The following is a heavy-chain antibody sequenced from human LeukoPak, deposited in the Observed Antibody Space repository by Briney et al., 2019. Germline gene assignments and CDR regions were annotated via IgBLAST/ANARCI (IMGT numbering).Heavy chain of an antibody. D-gene: IGHD3-10*01. V-gene: IGHV5-51*01. CDR1: GSRFTSYW. CDR2: IYPGDSDT. CDR3: ARSITMVRGVPYNWFDP. Sequence: GASLQISGKGSGSRFTSYWIGWGRQVPGKGLEWMGIIYPGDSDTRYSPSFQGQVTISADKSISTAYLQWSSLKASDTAMYYCARSITMVRGVPYNWFDPWGQGTLVTVSS. J-gene: IGHJ5*02.